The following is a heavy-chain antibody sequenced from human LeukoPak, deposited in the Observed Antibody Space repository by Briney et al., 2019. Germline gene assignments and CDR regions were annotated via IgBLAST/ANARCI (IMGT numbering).Heavy chain of an antibody. D-gene: IGHD3-22*01. CDR3: AGLVGRYSSGLYYYYFDY. V-gene: IGHV4-30-2*01. Sequence: SQTLSLTCAVSGGSISSGGYSWSWIRQPPGKGLEWIGYIYHSGSTYYNPSLKSRVTISVDRSKNQFSLKLSSVTAADTAVYYCAGLVGRYSSGLYYYYFDYWGQGTLVTVSS. J-gene: IGHJ4*02. CDR2: IYHSGST. CDR1: GGSISSGGYS.